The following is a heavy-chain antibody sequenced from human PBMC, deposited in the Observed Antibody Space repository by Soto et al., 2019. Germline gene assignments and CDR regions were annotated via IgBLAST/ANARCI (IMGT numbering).Heavy chain of an antibody. D-gene: IGHD3-3*01. CDR3: ARNSDYDFWSGFLY. V-gene: IGHV3-23*01. J-gene: IGHJ4*02. CDR2: ISGSGVTT. Sequence: EVHLLESGGGLVQPGGSLRLSCAASGFTFNTYVLTWVRQAPGKGLEWVSSISGSGVTTKYADSVKGRFTMSRDNTKNTLTLQMSSLRAEDTAVYYCARNSDYDFWSGFLYWGQGTLVTVSS. CDR1: GFTFNTYV.